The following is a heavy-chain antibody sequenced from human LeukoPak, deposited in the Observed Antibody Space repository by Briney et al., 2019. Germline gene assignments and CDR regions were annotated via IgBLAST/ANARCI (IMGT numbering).Heavy chain of an antibody. CDR1: GGSISSYY. J-gene: IGHJ4*02. V-gene: IGHV4-39*01. CDR2: IYYSGST. Sequence: PSETLSLTCTVSGGSISSYYWSWIRQPPGKGLEWIGSIYYSGSTYYNPSLKSRVTISVDTSKNQFSLKLSSVTAADTAVYYCARHRPATPFDYWGQGTLVTVSS. CDR3: ARHRPATPFDY.